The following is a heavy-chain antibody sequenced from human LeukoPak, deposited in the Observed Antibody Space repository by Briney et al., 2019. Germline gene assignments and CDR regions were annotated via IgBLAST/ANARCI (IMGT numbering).Heavy chain of an antibody. V-gene: IGHV1-69*01. CDR2: IIPIFGTA. Sequence: GSSVRVSCKASGGTFSSYAISWVRQAPGQGLEWMGGIIPIFGTANYAQKFQGRVTVTADESTSTAYMELSSLRSEDTAVYYCATGYSSGWYYSKDYWGQGTLVTVSS. CDR1: GGTFSSYA. D-gene: IGHD6-19*01. CDR3: ATGYSSGWYYSKDY. J-gene: IGHJ4*02.